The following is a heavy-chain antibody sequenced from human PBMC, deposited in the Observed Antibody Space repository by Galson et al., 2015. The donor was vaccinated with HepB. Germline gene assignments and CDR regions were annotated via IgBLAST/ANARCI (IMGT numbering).Heavy chain of an antibody. Sequence: SLRLSCAASGFTFSSYGMHWVRQAPGKGLEWVAVIWYDGSNKYYADSVKGRFTISRDNSKNTLYLQMNSLRAEDTAVYYCARDIFPYLCSSTSCYTVPFDPWGQGTLVTVSS. CDR3: ARDIFPYLCSSTSCYTVPFDP. CDR2: IWYDGSNK. CDR1: GFTFSSYG. V-gene: IGHV3-33*01. D-gene: IGHD2-2*02. J-gene: IGHJ5*02.